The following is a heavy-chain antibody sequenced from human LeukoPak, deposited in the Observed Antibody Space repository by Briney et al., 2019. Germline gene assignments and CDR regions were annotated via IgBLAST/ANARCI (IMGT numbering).Heavy chain of an antibody. CDR2: VSYGGNYK. J-gene: IGHJ4*02. CDR3: AKAYSSDWYHLDY. D-gene: IGHD6-19*01. Sequence: GGSLRLSCAACGFTFRNYGMHWVRQAPGKGLEWVAVVSYGGNYKFSADSVKGRFTISRDTSKNTLYLQMNSLRAEDTAVYYCAKAYSSDWYHLDYWGQGTLVTVSS. CDR1: GFTFRNYG. V-gene: IGHV3-30*18.